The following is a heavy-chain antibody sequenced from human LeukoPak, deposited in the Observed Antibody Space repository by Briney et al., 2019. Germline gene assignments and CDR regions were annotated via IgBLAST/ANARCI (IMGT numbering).Heavy chain of an antibody. CDR1: GFTFSNYW. CDR2: INSDGSNT. J-gene: IGHJ4*02. CDR3: ARETGQRTFDY. V-gene: IGHV3-74*01. Sequence: GGSLRLSCAASGFTFSNYWMHWVRQAPGKGLVWVSRINSDGSNTTYADSVKGRFTISRDESKNTLNLQLNSLRAEDTAVYYCARETGQRTFDYWGRGTLVTVSS. D-gene: IGHD1-1*01.